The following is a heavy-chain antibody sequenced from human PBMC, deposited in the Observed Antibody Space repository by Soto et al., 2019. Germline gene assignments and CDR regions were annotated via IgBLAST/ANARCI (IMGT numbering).Heavy chain of an antibody. V-gene: IGHV1-46*01. J-gene: IGHJ4*02. Sequence: GASVKVSCKASGYTFTSYYMHWVRQAPGQGLEWMGIINPSGGSTSYAQKFQGRVTITRDTSASTAYMELSSLRSEDTAVYYCAREEVGGVIPAVKNDYWGQGTLVTVSS. CDR2: INPSGGST. CDR3: AREEVGGVIPAVKNDY. CDR1: GYTFTSYY. D-gene: IGHD3-16*01.